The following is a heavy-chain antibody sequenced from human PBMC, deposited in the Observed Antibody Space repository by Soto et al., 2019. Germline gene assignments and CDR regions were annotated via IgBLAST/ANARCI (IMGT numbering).Heavy chain of an antibody. CDR1: GFNFSNYA. CDR2: IKQDGSAK. D-gene: IGHD5-12*01. Sequence: GGSLRLSCAASGFNFSNYAMHWVRQAPGKGLEWVANIKQDGSAKYYVDSVKGRFTLSRDNAKNSLYLQMSSLRAEDTAVYYCARGPYRNTYNWFDSWGQGTLVTVSS. CDR3: ARGPYRNTYNWFDS. V-gene: IGHV3-7*01. J-gene: IGHJ5*02.